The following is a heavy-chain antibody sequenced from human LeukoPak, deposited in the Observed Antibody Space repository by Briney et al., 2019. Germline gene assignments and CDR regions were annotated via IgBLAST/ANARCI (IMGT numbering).Heavy chain of an antibody. J-gene: IGHJ6*02. CDR2: TWYDGINK. CDR1: GFTFSNFG. V-gene: IGHV3-33*06. D-gene: IGHD3-16*01. Sequence: GRSLRLSCAASGFTFSNFGMHWVRQAPGKGLEWVAFTWYDGINKYYADSVKGRFTVSRDNSMNTLFLQMNSLRAEDTAVYYCAKGLRSNYYGVDVWGQGTTVTVSS. CDR3: AKGLRSNYYGVDV.